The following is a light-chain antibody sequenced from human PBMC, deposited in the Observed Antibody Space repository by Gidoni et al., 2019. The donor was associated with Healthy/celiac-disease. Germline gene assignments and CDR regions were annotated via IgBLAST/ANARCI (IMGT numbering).Light chain of an antibody. V-gene: IGKV3-11*01. CDR2: GAS. J-gene: IGKJ4*01. CDR3: QQRSNWPPHT. CDR1: QSVSSY. Sequence: DIFFTHSPATLSLSPGERATLSCRASQSVSSYLAWYQQKLGQAPRLLIYGASNRATGIPARFSGSGSGTEFTLTISSLESEDCAVYYCQQRSNWPPHTFGEGTKVEIK.